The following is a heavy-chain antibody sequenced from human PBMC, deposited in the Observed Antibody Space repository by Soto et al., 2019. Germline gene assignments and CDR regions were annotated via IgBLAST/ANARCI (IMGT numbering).Heavy chain of an antibody. D-gene: IGHD2-15*01. V-gene: IGHV4-59*01. Sequence: PSETLSLTWTVSGGSISRYYWSWIGQPPGKGLEWIGYIYYSGSTNYNPSLKRRVTISVDTSKNQFSLKLSSVTAADTAVYYCAREDRYYYYGMDVWGQGTTVTVSS. CDR1: GGSISRYY. J-gene: IGHJ6*02. CDR3: AREDRYYYYGMDV. CDR2: IYYSGST.